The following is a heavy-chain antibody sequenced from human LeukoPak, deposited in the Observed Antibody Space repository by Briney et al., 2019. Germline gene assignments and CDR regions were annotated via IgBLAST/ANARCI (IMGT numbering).Heavy chain of an antibody. CDR2: ISGYNGNT. D-gene: IGHD3-22*01. CDR3: ARDRPYYYDSSAYFPDF. Sequence: ASVKVSCKASGYSFTSYGISWVRQAPGQGLEWMGWISGYNGNTNYAQRLQGRVTMTTDTSTSTAYMELRSLSSDDTAVYYCARDRPYYYDSSAYFPDFWGQGTLVTVS. V-gene: IGHV1-18*01. J-gene: IGHJ4*02. CDR1: GYSFTSYG.